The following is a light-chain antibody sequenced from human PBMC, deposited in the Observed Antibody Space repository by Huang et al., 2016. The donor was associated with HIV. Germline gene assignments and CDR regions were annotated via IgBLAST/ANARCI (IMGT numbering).Light chain of an antibody. Sequence: DIQMTQSPSSLSASVGDRVTITCRASQDITKSLAWYQQKPGRAPKLLLYSASRLESGVPSRFSGSGSGTVYILKISSLQPEDSAVYFCQQYFSPLPITFGQGTRLEIK. CDR1: QDITKS. CDR2: SAS. V-gene: IGKV1-NL1*01. CDR3: QQYFSPLPIT. J-gene: IGKJ5*01.